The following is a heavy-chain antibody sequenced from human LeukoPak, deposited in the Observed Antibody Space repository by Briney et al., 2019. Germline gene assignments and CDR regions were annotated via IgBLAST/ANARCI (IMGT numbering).Heavy chain of an antibody. D-gene: IGHD3-22*01. CDR3: ARAGGYYDSSGYYYFDY. CDR1: GYLFTSYW. CDR2: IDLIDSYT. J-gene: IGHJ4*02. Sequence: ESLRIYRQGSGYLFTSYWMSWVRQMPGKGLEGVGRIDLIDSYTDYSPTFHAHVNISANKSISTAYLQSNSLKASDTAMYYCARAGGYYDSSGYYYFDYWGQGTLVTVSS. V-gene: IGHV5-10-1*01.